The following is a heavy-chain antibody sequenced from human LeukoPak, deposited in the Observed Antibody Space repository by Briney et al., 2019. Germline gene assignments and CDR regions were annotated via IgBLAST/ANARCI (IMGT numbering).Heavy chain of an antibody. CDR1: GYSFTSYW. D-gene: IGHD1-26*01. CDR2: IYPGDSDT. V-gene: IGHV5-51*01. J-gene: IGHJ6*03. CDR3: ARHEGRQWSSEKTSYYYYYMDV. Sequence: GESLKISCKGSGYSFTSYWIGWVRQMPGKGLEWMGIIYPGDSDTRYSPSFQGQFTISADKSISTAYLQWSSLKASDTAMYYCARHEGRQWSSEKTSYYYYYMDVWGKGTTVTVSS.